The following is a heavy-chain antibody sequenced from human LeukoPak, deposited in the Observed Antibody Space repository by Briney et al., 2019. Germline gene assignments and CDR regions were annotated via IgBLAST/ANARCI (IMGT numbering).Heavy chain of an antibody. CDR3: ARESITGDRDFDY. CDR1: GFSFSSYS. V-gene: IGHV3-48*01. D-gene: IGHD7-27*01. CDR2: ISSGSRTI. J-gene: IGHJ4*02. Sequence: GGSLRLSCAASGFSFSSYSMSWVRQAPGRGLEWISYISSGSRTIFYADSVKGRFTIFRDNAKNSLYLLMNSLRADDTAVYYCARESITGDRDFDYWGQGTLITVSS.